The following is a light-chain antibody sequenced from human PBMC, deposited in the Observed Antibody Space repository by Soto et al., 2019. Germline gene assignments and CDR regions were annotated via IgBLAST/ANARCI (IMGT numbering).Light chain of an antibody. CDR1: GSDVGGYDY. J-gene: IGLJ2*01. V-gene: IGLV2-14*01. Sequence: HSALTQPASVSGSPGQSITISCTGTGSDVGGYDYVSWYQQHPGKAPKLMIYEVSNRPSGVSNRFSGSKSGNTASLTISGLQAEDEADYYCSSYTSSSTVVFGGGTKVTVL. CDR3: SSYTSSSTVV. CDR2: EVS.